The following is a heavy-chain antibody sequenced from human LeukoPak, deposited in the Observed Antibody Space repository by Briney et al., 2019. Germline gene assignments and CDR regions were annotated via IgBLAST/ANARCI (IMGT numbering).Heavy chain of an antibody. J-gene: IGHJ5*02. CDR2: ISGYNGNT. Sequence: ASVKVSCKASGYTFISYGISWVRQAPGQGLEWMGWISGYNGNTNYAQKFQGRVTMTTDTSTSTAYMELRNLRSDDTAMYYCARDLPPFSDSSGHNYFDPWGQGTLVTVSS. D-gene: IGHD3-22*01. V-gene: IGHV1-18*01. CDR1: GYTFISYG. CDR3: ARDLPPFSDSSGHNYFDP.